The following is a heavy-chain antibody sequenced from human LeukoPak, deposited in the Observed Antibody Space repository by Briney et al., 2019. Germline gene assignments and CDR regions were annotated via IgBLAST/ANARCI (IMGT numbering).Heavy chain of an antibody. CDR2: ISGSGGST. CDR1: GFTLSSYG. J-gene: IGHJ6*03. V-gene: IGHV3-23*01. Sequence: AGGSLRLSCAASGFTLSSYGMSWVRQAPGKGLAWVSAISGSGGSTYYADSVKGRFTISRDNSKNTLCLQMNSLRAQDTAVYYCAKDQYSSGWYSTFYYYYYMDVWGKGTTVTISS. D-gene: IGHD6-19*01. CDR3: AKDQYSSGWYSTFYYYYYMDV.